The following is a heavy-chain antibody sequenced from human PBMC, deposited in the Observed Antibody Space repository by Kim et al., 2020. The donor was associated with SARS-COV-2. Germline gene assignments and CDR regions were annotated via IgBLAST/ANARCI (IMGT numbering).Heavy chain of an antibody. V-gene: IGHV3-11*06. D-gene: IGHD3-22*01. CDR3: AREDDSSGYYYLFDY. Sequence: VKGRITISEANPKRSLYLQMNSLRAEDTAVYYCAREDDSSGYYYLFDYWGQGTLVTVSS. J-gene: IGHJ4*02.